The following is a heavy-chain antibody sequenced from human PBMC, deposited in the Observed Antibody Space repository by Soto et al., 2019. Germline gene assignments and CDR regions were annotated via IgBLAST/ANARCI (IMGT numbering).Heavy chain of an antibody. CDR2: ISAYNGNT. Sequence: ASVKVSCKASGYTFTSYGISWVRQAPGQGLEWMGWISAYNGNTNYAQKLQGRVTMTTDTSTSTAYMELRSLRSDDTAVYYCARDYYYDSSGYYGRAFGIWGQGTMVTVAS. CDR1: GYTFTSYG. CDR3: ARDYYYDSSGYYGRAFGI. D-gene: IGHD3-22*01. J-gene: IGHJ3*02. V-gene: IGHV1-18*01.